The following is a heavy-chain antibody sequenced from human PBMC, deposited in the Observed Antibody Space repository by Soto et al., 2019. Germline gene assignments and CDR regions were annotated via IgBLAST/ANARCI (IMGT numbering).Heavy chain of an antibody. D-gene: IGHD1-7*01. CDR1: GFTFDDYT. Sequence: GGSLRLSCAASGFTFDDYTIHWVRQAPGKGLEWVSSISWDSGTIGYADSVKGRFTISRDNAENSLYLQMNSLRPEDTALYYCAKGYNWNYVGYFDYWGQGTLVTVSS. CDR3: AKGYNWNYVGYFDY. J-gene: IGHJ4*02. V-gene: IGHV3-9*01. CDR2: ISWDSGTI.